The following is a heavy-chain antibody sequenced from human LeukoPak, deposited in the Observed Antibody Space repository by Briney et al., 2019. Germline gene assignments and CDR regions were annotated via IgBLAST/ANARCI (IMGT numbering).Heavy chain of an antibody. CDR1: GGTFSSYA. Sequence: SVKVSRKASGGTFSSYAISWVRQAPGQGLEWMGGIIPIFGTANYAQKFQGRVTITADESTSTAYMELSSLRSEDTAVYYCARVSRIVVVITPLGPFDYWGQGTLVTVSS. D-gene: IGHD3-22*01. V-gene: IGHV1-69*13. CDR3: ARVSRIVVVITPLGPFDY. J-gene: IGHJ4*02. CDR2: IIPIFGTA.